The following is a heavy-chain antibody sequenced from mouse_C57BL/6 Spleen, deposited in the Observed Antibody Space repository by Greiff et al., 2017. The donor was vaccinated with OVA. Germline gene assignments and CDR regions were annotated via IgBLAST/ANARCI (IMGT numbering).Heavy chain of an antibody. J-gene: IGHJ2*01. CDR2: LYPGNSDT. CDR1: GYTFTSYW. D-gene: IGHD1-1*01. V-gene: IGHV1-5*01. Sequence: EVQLVESGTVLARPGASVKMSCKTSGYTFTSYWMHWVKQRPGQGLEWIGALYPGNSDTSYNQQFKGKAKLTAVTSASPAYMELSSLTNEDSAVYYCTRLGGRRYYFDYWGQGTTLTVSS. CDR3: TRLGGRRYYFDY.